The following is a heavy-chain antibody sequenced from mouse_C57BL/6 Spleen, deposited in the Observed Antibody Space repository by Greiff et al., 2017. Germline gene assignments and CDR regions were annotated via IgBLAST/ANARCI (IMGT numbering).Heavy chain of an antibody. Sequence: VRLQQSGAELVRPGASVKLSCTASGFNIKDDYMHWVKQRPEQGLEWIGWIDPENGDTEYASKFQGKATITADTSSNTAYLQLSSLTSEDTAVYYCTTAVTTRYFDVWGTGTTVTVSS. J-gene: IGHJ1*03. D-gene: IGHD2-2*01. CDR1: GFNIKDDY. V-gene: IGHV14-4*01. CDR3: TTAVTTRYFDV. CDR2: IDPENGDT.